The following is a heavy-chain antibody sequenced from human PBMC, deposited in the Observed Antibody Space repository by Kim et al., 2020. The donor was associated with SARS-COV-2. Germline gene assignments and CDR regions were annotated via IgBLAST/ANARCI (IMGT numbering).Heavy chain of an antibody. CDR1: GFTFSSYS. D-gene: IGHD6-6*01. CDR2: ISSSSSYI. CDR3: ARAPWGSSSLYFDY. J-gene: IGHJ4*02. Sequence: GGSLRLSCAASGFTFSSYSMNWVRQAPGKGLEWVSSISSSSSYIYYADSVKGRFTISRDNAKNSLYLQMNSLRAEDTAVYYCARAPWGSSSLYFDYWGQGTLVTVSS. V-gene: IGHV3-21*01.